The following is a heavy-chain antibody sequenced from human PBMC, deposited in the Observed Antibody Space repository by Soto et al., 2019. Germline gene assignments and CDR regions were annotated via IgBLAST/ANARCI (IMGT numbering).Heavy chain of an antibody. J-gene: IGHJ4*02. Sequence: GRSLRLSCAASGFTFRSYAMSWVRQAPGKGLEWVSAISGSGGSTYYADSVKGRFTISRDNSKNTLYLQMNSLRAEDTAVYYYAKDEGPSIVPAAIYYFDYWGQGTLVTVSS. D-gene: IGHD2-2*01. CDR1: GFTFRSYA. CDR2: ISGSGGST. CDR3: AKDEGPSIVPAAIYYFDY. V-gene: IGHV3-23*01.